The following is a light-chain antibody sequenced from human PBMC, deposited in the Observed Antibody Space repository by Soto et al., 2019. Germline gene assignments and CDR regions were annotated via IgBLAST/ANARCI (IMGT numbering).Light chain of an antibody. V-gene: IGLV2-14*03. CDR1: SSDVGVFNY. J-gene: IGLJ3*02. CDR3: IAYATSSTGV. CDR2: EVT. Sequence: QSALTQPASVSGSPGQSITISCTGTSSDVGVFNYVSWYQQHPGRVPKLLIYEVTHRPSGVSDRFSGSKSGNTASLTISRVRPEDESTYFCIAYATSSTGVFGGGTKPTVL.